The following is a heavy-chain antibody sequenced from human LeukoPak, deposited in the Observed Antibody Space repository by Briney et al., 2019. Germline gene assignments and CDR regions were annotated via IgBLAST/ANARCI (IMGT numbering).Heavy chain of an antibody. CDR1: GGSLSSGDYY. J-gene: IGHJ3*02. CDR3: AREAVVVAAPDAFDI. CDR2: IYYSGST. Sequence: SQTLSLTCTVSGGSLSSGDYYWSWIRQPPGKGLEWFGYIYYSGSTYYNPSLKSRVTISVHPSKNQFSLKLSSVTAADTAVYYCAREAVVVAAPDAFDIWGQGTMVTVSS. D-gene: IGHD2-15*01. V-gene: IGHV4-30-4*08.